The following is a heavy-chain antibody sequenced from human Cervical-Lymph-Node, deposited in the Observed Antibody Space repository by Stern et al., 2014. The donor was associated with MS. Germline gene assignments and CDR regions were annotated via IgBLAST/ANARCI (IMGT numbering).Heavy chain of an antibody. CDR2: IRGSGGST. V-gene: IGHV3-23*04. CDR3: AKSTVTSLSDY. J-gene: IGHJ4*02. Sequence: VQLAQSAGGLVHPGGSLRLSCAASGFTFSPHAMSRARQAPGQGLEWVSAIRGSGGSTYYAASVKGRFTISRDNSKNTLYLQMNSLRAEDTAVYYCAKSTVTSLSDYWGQGTLVTVSS. CDR1: GFTFSPHA. D-gene: IGHD4-17*01.